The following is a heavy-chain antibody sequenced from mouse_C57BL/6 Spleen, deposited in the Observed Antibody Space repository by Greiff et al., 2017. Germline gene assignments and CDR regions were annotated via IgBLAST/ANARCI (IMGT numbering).Heavy chain of an antibody. Sequence: EVKLMESGGGLVKPGGSLKLSCAASGFTFSDYGMHWVRQAPEKGLEWVAYISSGSSTIYYADTVKGRFPISRDNAKNTLFLQMTRLRSVVTAMYYCANNYYGSSYWYFDVWGTGTTVTVAS. CDR3: ANNYYGSSYWYFDV. CDR2: ISSGSSTI. CDR1: GFTFSDYG. V-gene: IGHV5-17*01. J-gene: IGHJ1*03. D-gene: IGHD1-1*01.